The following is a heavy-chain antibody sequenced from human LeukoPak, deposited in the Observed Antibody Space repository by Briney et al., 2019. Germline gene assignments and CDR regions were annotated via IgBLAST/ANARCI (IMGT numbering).Heavy chain of an antibody. CDR1: GGSFSGYY. V-gene: IGHV4-34*01. CDR3: ARLVQDYYGSGSQGSPFDY. D-gene: IGHD3-10*01. J-gene: IGHJ4*02. Sequence: SETLSLTCAVYGGSFSGYYWSWIRQPPGKGLEWIGEINHSGSTNDNPSLKSRVTISVDTSKNQFSLKLSSVTAADTAVYYCARLVQDYYGSGSQGSPFDYWGQGTLVTVSS. CDR2: INHSGST.